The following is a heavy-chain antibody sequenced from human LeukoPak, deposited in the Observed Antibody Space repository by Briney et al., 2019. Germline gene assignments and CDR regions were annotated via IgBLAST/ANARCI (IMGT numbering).Heavy chain of an antibody. Sequence: GASVKVSCKASGGTFSSYAISWVRQAPGQGLEWMGGIIPIFGTANYAQKFQGRVTITADKSTSTAYMELRSLRSDDTAVYYCARGPGYSSSWYLYYYYYMDVWGKGTTVTISS. D-gene: IGHD6-13*01. CDR2: IIPIFGTA. J-gene: IGHJ6*03. CDR3: ARGPGYSSSWYLYYYYYMDV. CDR1: GGTFSSYA. V-gene: IGHV1-69*06.